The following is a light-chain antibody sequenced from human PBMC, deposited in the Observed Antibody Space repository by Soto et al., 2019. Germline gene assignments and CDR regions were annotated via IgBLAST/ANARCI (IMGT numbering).Light chain of an antibody. CDR2: AAS. J-gene: IGKJ2*01. CDR3: QQYGDSPLYT. CDR1: QSVSSSD. Sequence: EIVLTQSPGTLSVSPGERATLSCRASQSVSSSDLAWYQQKPGQAPRLLIYAASTRATGIPDRFRGSGSGTDFTLTISRLEPEDFAVYYCQQYGDSPLYTFGQGTKLEIK. V-gene: IGKV3-20*01.